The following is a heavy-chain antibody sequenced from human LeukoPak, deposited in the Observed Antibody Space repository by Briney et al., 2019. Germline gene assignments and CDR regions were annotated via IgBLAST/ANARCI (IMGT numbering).Heavy chain of an antibody. D-gene: IGHD3-9*01. CDR2: IKQDGSEK. CDR3: ARVDYDILTGYYRDYFDY. CDR1: GFTFSSYW. Sequence: PGGSLRLSCAASGFTFSSYWMSWVRQAPGKGLEWVANIKQDGSEKYYVDSVKGRFTISRDNAKNSLYLQMNSLRAEDTAVYYCARVDYDILTGYYRDYFDYWGQGTLVTVSS. V-gene: IGHV3-7*01. J-gene: IGHJ4*02.